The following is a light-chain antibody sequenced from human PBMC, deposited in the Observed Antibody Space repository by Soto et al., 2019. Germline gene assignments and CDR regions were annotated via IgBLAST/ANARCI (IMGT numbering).Light chain of an antibody. V-gene: IGKV3-20*01. Sequence: EIVFTQSPGTLSLSPGERATLPCRASQSVSSNYLAWHQQKPGQAPRLLIYNASSRATGIPDRFSGSGSGTDFTLTISRLEPEDFAVYYCQQYVSTPLTFGGGTKVDIK. J-gene: IGKJ4*01. CDR2: NAS. CDR3: QQYVSTPLT. CDR1: QSVSSNY.